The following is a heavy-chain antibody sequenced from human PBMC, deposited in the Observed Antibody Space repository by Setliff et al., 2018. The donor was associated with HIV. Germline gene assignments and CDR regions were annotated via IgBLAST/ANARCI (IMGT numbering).Heavy chain of an antibody. V-gene: IGHV1-18*01. Sequence: ASVKVSCKASGYSFSSYGVSWVRQAPGQGLEWMGWISVYNGNTNYTQKLQNRVTMTTDTSTSTAYMELRSLRSDDTAVYYCATDRTQTGMNMVRGRLTDPARYPLDYWGRGTLVTVSS. CDR1: GYSFSSYG. CDR3: ATDRTQTGMNMVRGRLTDPARYPLDY. D-gene: IGHD3-10*01. J-gene: IGHJ4*02. CDR2: ISVYNGNT.